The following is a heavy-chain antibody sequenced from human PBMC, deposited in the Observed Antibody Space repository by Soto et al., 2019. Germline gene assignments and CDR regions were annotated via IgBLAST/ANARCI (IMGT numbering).Heavy chain of an antibody. Sequence: QVQLVQSGAEVKKPGSSVKVSCKASGGTFSSYAISWVRQAPGQGLEWMGGIIPIFGTANYAQKFQGRVTITADESTSTAYMELSSLRSEHTAVYYCARVGRPWNYCSSTSCYLYYYGMDVWGQGTTVTVSS. CDR3: ARVGRPWNYCSSTSCYLYYYGMDV. V-gene: IGHV1-69*01. J-gene: IGHJ6*02. D-gene: IGHD2-2*01. CDR1: GGTFSSYA. CDR2: IIPIFGTA.